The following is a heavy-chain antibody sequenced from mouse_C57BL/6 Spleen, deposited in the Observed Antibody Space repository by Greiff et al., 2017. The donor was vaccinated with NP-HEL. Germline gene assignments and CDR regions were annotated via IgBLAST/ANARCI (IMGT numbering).Heavy chain of an antibody. Sequence: QVQLQQSGAELMKPGASVKLSCKATGYTFTGYWIEWVKQRPGHGLEWIGEILPGSGSTNYNEKFKGKATFTADTSSNTAYMQLSSLTTEDSAIYYCASLWLRRSAMDYWSQGTSVTVSS. CDR3: ASLWLRRSAMDY. J-gene: IGHJ4*01. D-gene: IGHD2-2*01. CDR2: ILPGSGST. V-gene: IGHV1-9*01. CDR1: GYTFTGYW.